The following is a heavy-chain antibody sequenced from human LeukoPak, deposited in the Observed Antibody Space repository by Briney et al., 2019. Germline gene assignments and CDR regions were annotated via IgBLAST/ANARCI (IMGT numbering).Heavy chain of an antibody. CDR2: ISSSSSTI. J-gene: IGHJ6*02. Sequence: GGSLRLSCAASGFTSSSYSMNWVRQAPGKGLEWVSYISSSSSTIYYADSVKGRFTISRDNAKNSLYLQMNSLRDEDTAVYYCASMWDYDFWSGYLAHYGMDVWGQGTTVTVSS. D-gene: IGHD3-3*01. V-gene: IGHV3-48*02. CDR3: ASMWDYDFWSGYLAHYGMDV. CDR1: GFTSSSYS.